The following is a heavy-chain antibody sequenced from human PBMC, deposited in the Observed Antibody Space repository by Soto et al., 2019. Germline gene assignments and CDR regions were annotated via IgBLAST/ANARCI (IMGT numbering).Heavy chain of an antibody. J-gene: IGHJ6*02. V-gene: IGHV3-23*01. CDR2: ISGSGGST. D-gene: IGHD5-18*01. CDR3: AKDRRGIQLWLNVDGSYYYYGMDV. CDR1: GFTFSSYA. Sequence: EVQLLESGGGLVQPGGSLRLSCAASGFTFSSYAMSWVRQAPGKGLEWVSAISGSGGSTYYADSVKGRFTISRDNSKNTLYLQMNRLRAEDTAVYYCAKDRRGIQLWLNVDGSYYYYGMDVWGQGTTVTVSS.